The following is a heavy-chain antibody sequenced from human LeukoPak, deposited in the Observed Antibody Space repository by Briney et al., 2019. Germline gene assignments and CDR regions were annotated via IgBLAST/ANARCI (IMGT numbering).Heavy chain of an antibody. CDR1: GFSFSNHY. CDR2: TRNKAERYKT. CDR3: ARESSIFQVVARSYMDV. D-gene: IGHD3-3*01. Sequence: PGGSLRLSCAASGFSFSNHYINWVRQTPGKGLEWVGRTRNKAERYKTEYAASVKVRFTISRDDSKKSLFLHMNSLKTEDTAVYYCARESSIFQVVARSYMDVWGKGTTVTVSS. J-gene: IGHJ6*03. V-gene: IGHV3-72*01.